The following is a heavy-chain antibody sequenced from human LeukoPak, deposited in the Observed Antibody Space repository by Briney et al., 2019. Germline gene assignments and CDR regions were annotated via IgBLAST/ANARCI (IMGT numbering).Heavy chain of an antibody. V-gene: IGHV3-23*01. Sequence: GGSLRLSCAASGFTFSSHAMSWVRQAPGKGLEWVSAISGSGGSTYYADSVKGRFTISRDNSKNTLYLQMNSLRAEDTAVYYCAKDTSSGPYYFDYWGQGTLVTVSS. CDR1: GFTFSSHA. D-gene: IGHD3-22*01. CDR2: ISGSGGST. J-gene: IGHJ4*02. CDR3: AKDTSSGPYYFDY.